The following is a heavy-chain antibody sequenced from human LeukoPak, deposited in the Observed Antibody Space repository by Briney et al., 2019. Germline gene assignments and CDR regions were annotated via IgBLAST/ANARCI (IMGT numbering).Heavy chain of an antibody. Sequence: SETLSLTCTVSGDSITSSAYYWDWIRQPPGKGLEWIGYIYYSGSTYYNPSLKSRVTISVDTSKNQFSLKLSSVTAADTAMYYCARVCGGDCYPLGFDPWGQGTLVAVSS. V-gene: IGHV4-30-4*08. CDR3: ARVCGGDCYPLGFDP. CDR1: GDSITSSAYY. J-gene: IGHJ5*02. CDR2: IYYSGST. D-gene: IGHD2-21*02.